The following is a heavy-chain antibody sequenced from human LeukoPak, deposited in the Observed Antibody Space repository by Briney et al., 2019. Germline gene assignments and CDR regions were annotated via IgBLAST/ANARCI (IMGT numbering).Heavy chain of an antibody. CDR2: IKQDGSEK. CDR1: GFTFSSYA. CDR3: TRVGYIDEGIDY. J-gene: IGHJ4*02. V-gene: IGHV3-7*04. Sequence: PGGSLRLSCAASGFTFSSYAMSWVRQAPGKGLEWVANIKQDGSEKYYVDSVKGRFTISRDNAKNSLYLQMNSLRAEDTAIYYCTRVGYIDEGIDYWGQGTLVTVSS. D-gene: IGHD5-24*01.